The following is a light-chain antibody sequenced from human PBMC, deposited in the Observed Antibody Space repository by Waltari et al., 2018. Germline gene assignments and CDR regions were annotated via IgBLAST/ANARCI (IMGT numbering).Light chain of an antibody. CDR1: RSDVGGYNY. CDR3: SSYTSSSVV. CDR2: EVS. Sequence: QSALPQPASVSGSPGQSITISCTGTRSDVGGYNYVSWYQQHPGKAPKLMIYEVSNRPSGVSNRCSGSKSGNTASLTISGLQAEDEADYYCSSYTSSSVVFGGGTKLTVL. V-gene: IGLV2-14*01. J-gene: IGLJ2*01.